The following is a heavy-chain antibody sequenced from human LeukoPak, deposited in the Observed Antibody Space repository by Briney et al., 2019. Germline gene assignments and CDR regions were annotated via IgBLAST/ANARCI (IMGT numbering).Heavy chain of an antibody. CDR2: IYYSGST. Sequence: PSETLSLTCTVSGGSVSSGTYYWSWIRQPPGKGLEWIGYIYYSGSTNYNPSLKSRVTISVDTSKNQFSLKLNSVTAADTAVYYCARDRVRGNSNPFFDYWGQGALVTVSS. D-gene: IGHD4-11*01. V-gene: IGHV4-61*01. J-gene: IGHJ4*02. CDR1: GGSVSSGTYY. CDR3: ARDRVRGNSNPFFDY.